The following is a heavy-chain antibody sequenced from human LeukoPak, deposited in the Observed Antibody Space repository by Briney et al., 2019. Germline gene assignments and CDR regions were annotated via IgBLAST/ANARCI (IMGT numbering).Heavy chain of an antibody. CDR1: GYTFTSYG. CDR2: ISAYNGNT. J-gene: IGHJ4*02. CDR3: ARDPTIAVAGPGY. D-gene: IGHD6-19*01. V-gene: IGHV1-18*01. Sequence: ASVTVSFKASGYTFTSYGISWVRQAPGPGGEWMGWISAYNGNTNYAQKLQGRVTMTTDTSTSTAYMDLRSLRSDDTAVYYCARDPTIAVAGPGYWGQGTLVTVSS.